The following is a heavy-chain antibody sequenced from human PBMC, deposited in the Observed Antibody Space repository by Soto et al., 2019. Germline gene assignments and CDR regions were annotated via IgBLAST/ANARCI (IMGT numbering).Heavy chain of an antibody. D-gene: IGHD3-22*01. CDR1: GGTFSSYA. J-gene: IGHJ5*02. V-gene: IGHV1-69*13. Sequence: SVKVSCKASGGTFSSYAISWVRQAPGQGLEWMGGIIPIFGTANYAQKFQGRVTITADESTSTAYMELSSLRSEDTAVYYCASAEGAVRYYYDSSGYPRWFDPWGQGTLVTVSS. CDR2: IIPIFGTA. CDR3: ASAEGAVRYYYDSSGYPRWFDP.